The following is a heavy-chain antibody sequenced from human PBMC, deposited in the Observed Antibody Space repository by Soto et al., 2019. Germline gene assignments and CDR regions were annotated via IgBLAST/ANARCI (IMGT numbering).Heavy chain of an antibody. Sequence: SETLSLTCTVSGGSISSSSYYWGWIRQPPGKGLEWIGSIYYSGSTYYNPSLKSRVTISVDTSKNQFSLKLSSVTAADTAVYYCANRYDFWSGYDYWGQGTLVTAPQ. CDR1: GGSISSSSYY. CDR3: ANRYDFWSGYDY. D-gene: IGHD3-3*01. J-gene: IGHJ4*02. V-gene: IGHV4-39*01. CDR2: IYYSGST.